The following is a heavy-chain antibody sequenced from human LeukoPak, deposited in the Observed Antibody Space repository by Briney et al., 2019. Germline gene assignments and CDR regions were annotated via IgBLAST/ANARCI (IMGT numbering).Heavy chain of an antibody. CDR3: AKGATISTTGSIAVAGIDY. V-gene: IGHV3-33*06. D-gene: IGHD6-19*01. CDR1: GFTFSSYG. CDR2: IWYDGSNK. Sequence: GRSLRLSCAASGFTFSSYGMHWVRQAPGKGLEWAAVIWYDGSNKYYADSVKGRFTISRDNSKNTLYLQMNSLRAEDTAVYYCAKGATISTTGSIAVAGIDYWGQGTLVTVSS. J-gene: IGHJ4*02.